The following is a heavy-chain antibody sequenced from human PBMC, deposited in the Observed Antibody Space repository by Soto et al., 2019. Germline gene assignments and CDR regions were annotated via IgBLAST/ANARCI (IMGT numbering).Heavy chain of an antibody. J-gene: IGHJ4*02. D-gene: IGHD6-19*01. CDR2: ISGSGGST. CDR1: GFTFSSYA. CDR3: AKDPFQWLSQEGYFDY. V-gene: IGHV3-23*01. Sequence: EVQLLESGGGLVQPGGSLRLSCAASGFTFSSYAMSWVRQAPGKGLEWVSAISGSGGSTYYADSVKGRFTISRDNSKNTLYLQMNSLRAEDTAVYYCAKDPFQWLSQEGYFDYWGQGTLVTVSS.